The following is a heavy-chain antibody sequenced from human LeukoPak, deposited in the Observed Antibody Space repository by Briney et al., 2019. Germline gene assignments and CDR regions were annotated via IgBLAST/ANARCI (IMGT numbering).Heavy chain of an antibody. D-gene: IGHD2-2*02. CDR1: GYTFTSYG. J-gene: IGHJ4*02. CDR3: ARVRGYCSSTSCHRALGY. V-gene: IGHV1-18*01. CDR2: ISAYNGNT. Sequence: ASVKVSCKASGYTFTSYGISWVRQAPGQGLEWMGWISAYNGNTNYAQKLQGRVTMTTDTSTSTAYMELRSLRSDDTAVYYCARVRGYCSSTSCHRALGYWGQGTLVTVSS.